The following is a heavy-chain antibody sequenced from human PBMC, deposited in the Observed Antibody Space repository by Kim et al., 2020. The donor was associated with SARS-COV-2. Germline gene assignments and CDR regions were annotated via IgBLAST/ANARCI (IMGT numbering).Heavy chain of an antibody. CDR2: ISGSGGST. CDR3: AKPGRVEYYDFWSGYGD. CDR1: GFTFSSYA. Sequence: GGSLRLSCAASGFTFSSYAMSWVRQAPGKGLEWVSAISGSGGSTYYADSVKGRFTISRDNSKNTLYLQMNSLRAEDTAVYYCAKPGRVEYYDFWSGYGDWGQGTLVTVSS. D-gene: IGHD3-3*01. V-gene: IGHV3-23*01. J-gene: IGHJ4*02.